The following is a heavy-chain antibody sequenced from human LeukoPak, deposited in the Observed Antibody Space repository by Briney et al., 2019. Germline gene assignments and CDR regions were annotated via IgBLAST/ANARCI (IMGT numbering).Heavy chain of an antibody. CDR3: ARGHTAVTRHFDF. V-gene: IGHV3-21*01. CDR2: ISSGSSAI. J-gene: IGHJ4*02. Sequence: GGSLRLSCQASGFTFTTYSMTWVRQAPGKGLEWVSIISSGSSAIFSADALKGRFTISRDDAKNLLYLDMNSLRAEDTAVYYCARGHTAVTRHFDFWGQGTLVTVSS. CDR1: GFTFTTYS. D-gene: IGHD4-17*01.